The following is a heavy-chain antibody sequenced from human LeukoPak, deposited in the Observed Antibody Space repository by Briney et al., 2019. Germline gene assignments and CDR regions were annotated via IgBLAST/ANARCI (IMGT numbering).Heavy chain of an antibody. Sequence: PSETLSLTCTVSGGSFEHYFWSWIRQPPGKGLEWIGYVYYSGSTDYSPSLKSRLTISADTSKNQFSLKLSSVTAADTAVYYCARDLGLTGWNDYYYGMDVWGQGTTVTVSS. J-gene: IGHJ6*02. CDR2: VYYSGST. CDR3: ARDLGLTGWNDYYYGMDV. D-gene: IGHD3-9*01. V-gene: IGHV4-59*01. CDR1: GGSFEHYF.